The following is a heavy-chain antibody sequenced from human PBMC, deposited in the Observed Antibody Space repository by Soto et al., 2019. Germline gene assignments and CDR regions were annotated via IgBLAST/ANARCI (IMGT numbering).Heavy chain of an antibody. J-gene: IGHJ4*02. Sequence: SETLSLTCTVSGGSVSSGSYYWSWIQQPPGKGLEWIGYIYYSGSTNYNPSLKSRVTISVDTSKNQFSLKLSSVTAADTAVYYCARAYDFWSGYLVYWGQGTLVTVSS. CDR2: IYYSGST. CDR3: ARAYDFWSGYLVY. V-gene: IGHV4-61*01. D-gene: IGHD3-3*01. CDR1: GGSVSSGSYY.